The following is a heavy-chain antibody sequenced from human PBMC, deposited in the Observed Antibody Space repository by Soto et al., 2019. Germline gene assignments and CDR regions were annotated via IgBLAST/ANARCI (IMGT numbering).Heavy chain of an antibody. D-gene: IGHD3-3*01. Sequence: PSETLSLTGTVSGDSVSSDSFYWSWIRQPPGKALEWIGYISHTGTTSYNPSLQSRVTMSIHTSKNQFSLNLSSVTAADTAIYYCAREGGVLRMSNWLDPWGQGTLVTVSS. J-gene: IGHJ5*02. V-gene: IGHV4-61*01. CDR1: GDSVSSDSFY. CDR3: AREGGVLRMSNWLDP. CDR2: ISHTGTT.